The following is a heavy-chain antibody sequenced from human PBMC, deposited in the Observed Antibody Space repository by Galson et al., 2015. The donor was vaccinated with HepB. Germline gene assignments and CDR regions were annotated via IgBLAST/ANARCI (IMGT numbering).Heavy chain of an antibody. V-gene: IGHV3-66*01. Sequence: SLRLSCAASGFTVSSNYMSWVRQAPGKGLEWVSVIYSGGSTYYADSVKGRFTISRDNSKNTLYLQMNSLRAEDTAVYYCAREVGYSSGWYTGYYFDYWGQETLVTVSS. D-gene: IGHD6-19*01. CDR2: IYSGGST. J-gene: IGHJ4*02. CDR3: AREVGYSSGWYTGYYFDY. CDR1: GFTVSSNY.